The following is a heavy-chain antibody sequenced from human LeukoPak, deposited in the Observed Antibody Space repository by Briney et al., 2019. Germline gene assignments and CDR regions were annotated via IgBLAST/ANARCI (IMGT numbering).Heavy chain of an antibody. CDR1: GGAISSYY. CDR2: IYTSGST. D-gene: IGHD4-11*01. Sequence: SETLSLTCTVSGGAISSYYSSWIRHPPRQGLEWIVYIYTSGSTNYNPSLKSRVTISVDTSKNQCSLKLSSVTAADTAVYYCARRSSATVTTTAAIGGFDPWGQGTLVTVSS. CDR3: ARRSSATVTTTAAIGGFDP. V-gene: IGHV4-4*09. J-gene: IGHJ5*02.